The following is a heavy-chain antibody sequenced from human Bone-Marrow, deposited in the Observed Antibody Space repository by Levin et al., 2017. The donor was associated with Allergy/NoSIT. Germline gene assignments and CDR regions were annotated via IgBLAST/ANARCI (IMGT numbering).Heavy chain of an antibody. D-gene: IGHD4-17*01. Sequence: PSETLSLTCTVSGGSISSFYWNWIRQPAGTGLEWIGRIYPSGSTNYNPSLRSRVTMSVDTSKNQFSLNLSSVTAADTAVYYCARVNYNDYGHAFDIWGQGTMVIVSS. CDR1: GGSISSFY. J-gene: IGHJ3*02. CDR2: IYPSGST. V-gene: IGHV4-4*07. CDR3: ARVNYNDYGHAFDI.